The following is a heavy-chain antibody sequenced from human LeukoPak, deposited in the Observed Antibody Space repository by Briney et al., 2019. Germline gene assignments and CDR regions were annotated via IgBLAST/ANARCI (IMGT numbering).Heavy chain of an antibody. CDR3: ARDRTIAAHTQSDY. CDR1: GYTFTCYY. CDR2: INPSAGST. Sequence: ASVKVSCKASGYTFTCYYMHWVRQAPGQGLEWVGIINPSAGSTSYARKFQGRVTMTRDTSTSTVYMELSSLRSEDTAVYYCARDRTIAAHTQSDYWGQGTLVTVSS. V-gene: IGHV1-46*01. J-gene: IGHJ4*02. D-gene: IGHD6-6*01.